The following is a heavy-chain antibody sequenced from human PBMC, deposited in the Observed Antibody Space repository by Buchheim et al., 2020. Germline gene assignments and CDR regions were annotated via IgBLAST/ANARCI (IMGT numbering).Heavy chain of an antibody. CDR2: INPSGGST. Sequence: QVQLVQSGAEVKKPGASVKVSCKASGYTFTSYYMHWVRQAPGQGLEWMGIINPSGGSTSYAQKFQGRVTMTRDTSTSTVYMELSSLRSEDTAVYYCARDLWSGDTAMVPPGYYYYGMDVWGQGTT. V-gene: IGHV1-46*01. D-gene: IGHD5-18*01. CDR1: GYTFTSYY. CDR3: ARDLWSGDTAMVPPGYYYYGMDV. J-gene: IGHJ6*02.